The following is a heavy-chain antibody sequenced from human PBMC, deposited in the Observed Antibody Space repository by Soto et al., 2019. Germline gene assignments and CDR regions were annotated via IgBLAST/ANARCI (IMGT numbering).Heavy chain of an antibody. CDR1: GGSISSGGYS. CDR3: ARVPGP. Sequence: QLHLQESGSGLVKPSQTLSLTCAVSGGSISSGGYSWSWIRQPPGKGLEWIGYIYHSGSTYYNPSLKSRVTISVDRSNTQFSLKLSSVTAADTAVYYCARVPGPWGQGTLGTVSS. J-gene: IGHJ5*02. V-gene: IGHV4-30-2*01. CDR2: IYHSGST. D-gene: IGHD3-10*01.